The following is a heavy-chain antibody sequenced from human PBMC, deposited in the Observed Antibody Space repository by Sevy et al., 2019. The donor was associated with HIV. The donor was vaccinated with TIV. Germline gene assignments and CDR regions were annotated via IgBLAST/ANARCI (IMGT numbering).Heavy chain of an antibody. CDR3: ARVVRAAAGTLWWFDP. V-gene: IGHV4-30-2*01. CDR2: IYHSGST. Sequence: SETLSVTCAVSGGSISSGGYSWSWIRQPPGKGLEWIGYIYHSGSTYYNPSLKSRVTISVDRSKNQFSLKLSSVTAADTAVYYCARVVRAAAGTLWWFDPWGQGTLVTVSS. D-gene: IGHD6-13*01. J-gene: IGHJ5*02. CDR1: GGSISSGGYS.